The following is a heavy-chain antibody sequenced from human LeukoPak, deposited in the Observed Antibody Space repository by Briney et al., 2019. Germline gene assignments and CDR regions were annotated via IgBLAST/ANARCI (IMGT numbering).Heavy chain of an antibody. CDR3: ARDPSGSYQKYYFDY. D-gene: IGHD1-26*01. J-gene: IGHJ4*02. CDR1: RGTFSSYA. Sequence: ASVKVSCKASRGTFSSYAISWVRQAPGQGLEWMGRIIPIFGTANYAQKFQGRVTITTDESTSTAYMELSSLRSEDTAVYYCARDPSGSYQKYYFDYWGQGTLVTVS. CDR2: IIPIFGTA. V-gene: IGHV1-69*05.